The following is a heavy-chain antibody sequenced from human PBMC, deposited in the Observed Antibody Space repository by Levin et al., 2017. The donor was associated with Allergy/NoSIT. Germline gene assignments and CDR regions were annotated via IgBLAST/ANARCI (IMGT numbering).Heavy chain of an antibody. CDR1: GFPFSSYA. CDR3: AKPGADRANDRGALDI. D-gene: IGHD1-1*01. V-gene: IGHV3-23*01. CDR2: ISTSVGST. Sequence: GGSLRLSCAASGFPFSSYAMNWVRQAPGKGLEWVSGISTSVGSTYYADSVRGRFTISRDNSKNTIYLQMNSLRADDMGVYYCAKPGADRANDRGALDIWGQGTMVTVSS. J-gene: IGHJ3*02.